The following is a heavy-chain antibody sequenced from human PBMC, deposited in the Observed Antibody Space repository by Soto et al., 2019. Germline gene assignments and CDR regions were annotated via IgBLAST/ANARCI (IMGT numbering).Heavy chain of an antibody. CDR3: AKNAAFGIMDYYMDV. D-gene: IGHD3-10*01. CDR1: GYTFTSYA. CDR2: INAGNGNT. V-gene: IGHV1-3*01. Sequence: ASVKVSCKASGYTFTSYAMHWVRQAPGQRLEWMGWINAGNGNTKYSQKFQGRVTITRDTSASTAYMELSSLRSEDTAVYYCAKNAAFGIMDYYMDVWGKGTTVTVS. J-gene: IGHJ6*03.